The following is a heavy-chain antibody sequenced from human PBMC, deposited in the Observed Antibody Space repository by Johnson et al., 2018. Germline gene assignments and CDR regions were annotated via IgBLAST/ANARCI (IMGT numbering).Heavy chain of an antibody. V-gene: IGHV3-30*18. D-gene: IGHD6-13*01. CDR3: AKDRSVRYSSRWSDAFDI. J-gene: IGHJ3*02. CDR1: GFTFNSYG. CDR2: ISSDEGDE. Sequence: QVQLVQSGGGVVQPGRSLRLSCVASGFTFNSYGMHWVRQTPGKGLYWVAVISSDEGDENYADSVRGRFTISRDNSKNTRYVQMDSLRAEDTAVYYCAKDRSVRYSSRWSDAFDIWGPGTMVTVSS.